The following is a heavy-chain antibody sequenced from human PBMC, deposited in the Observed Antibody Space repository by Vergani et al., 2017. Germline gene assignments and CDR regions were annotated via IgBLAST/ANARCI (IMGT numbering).Heavy chain of an antibody. D-gene: IGHD3-16*01. V-gene: IGHV3-30*02. J-gene: IGHJ4*02. CDR3: AKHFRGWGIDY. CDR1: GFTFSNYD. CDR2: LQFDGSNQ. Sequence: QVQLVESGGGVVQRGGSLRLSCATSGFTFSNYDMQWIRQGPGKGLEFVAFLQFDGSNQYYEDSVKGRFTLSRDFSKNTQYLQMNSLRTDDTATYYCAKHFRGWGIDYWGQGTQVIVSS.